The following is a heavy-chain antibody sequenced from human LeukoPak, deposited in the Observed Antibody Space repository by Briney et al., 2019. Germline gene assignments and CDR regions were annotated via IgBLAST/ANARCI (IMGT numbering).Heavy chain of an antibody. J-gene: IGHJ3*02. D-gene: IGHD3-10*01. Sequence: PGGSLRLSCAASGFTFDDYAMHWVRQAPRKGLEWVSGISWNSGSIGYADSVKGRFTISRDNAKNSLYLQMNSLRAEDTALYYCAKGTGSYIHDAFDIWGQGTMVTVSS. V-gene: IGHV3-9*01. CDR2: ISWNSGSI. CDR3: AKGTGSYIHDAFDI. CDR1: GFTFDDYA.